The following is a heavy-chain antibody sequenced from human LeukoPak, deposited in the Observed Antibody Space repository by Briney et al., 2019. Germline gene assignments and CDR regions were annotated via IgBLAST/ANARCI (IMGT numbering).Heavy chain of an antibody. CDR2: ISSSSSTI. V-gene: IGHV3-48*01. CDR3: ARDHYYGSGSYN. CDR1: GFTFSSYS. J-gene: IGHJ4*02. D-gene: IGHD3-10*01. Sequence: GGSLRLSCAASGFTFSSYSMNWVRQAPGKGLGWVSYISSSSSTIYYADSVKGRFTISRDNAKNSLYLQMNSLRAEDTAVYYCARDHYYGSGSYNWGQGTLVTVSS.